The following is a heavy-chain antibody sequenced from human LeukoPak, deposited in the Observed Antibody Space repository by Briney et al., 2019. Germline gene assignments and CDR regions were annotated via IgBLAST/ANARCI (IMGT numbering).Heavy chain of an antibody. D-gene: IGHD3-22*01. Sequence: ASETLSLTCTVSGGSISSSSYYWGWIRQPPGKGLEWIGSIYYSGSIYYNPSLKSRVTISVDTSKNQFSLKLSSVTAADTAVYYCARHPRFGDNGRTRYYYDSSGWVDYWGQGTLVTVSS. CDR1: GGSISSSSYY. CDR3: ARHPRFGDNGRTRYYYDSSGWVDY. V-gene: IGHV4-39*01. J-gene: IGHJ4*02. CDR2: IYYSGSI.